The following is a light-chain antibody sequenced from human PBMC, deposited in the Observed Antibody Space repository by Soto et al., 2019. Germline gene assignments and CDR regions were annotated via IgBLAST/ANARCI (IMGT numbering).Light chain of an antibody. CDR3: QQSYSRPRT. J-gene: IGKJ1*01. CDR1: QSISTY. V-gene: IGKV1-39*01. CDR2: TAS. Sequence: DIQMTQSPSSLSASVGDRVTLTCRASQSISTYLNWYQQKPGKAPDLLIYTASSLESGVPSRFSGSGSGTDFTLTISSLQPEEFATYFCQQSYSRPRTFGQGTKVDIK.